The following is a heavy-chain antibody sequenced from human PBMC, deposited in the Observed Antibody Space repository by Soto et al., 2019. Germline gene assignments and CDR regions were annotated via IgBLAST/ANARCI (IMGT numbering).Heavy chain of an antibody. J-gene: IGHJ4*02. Sequence: ASVKVSCKGSGGTFSSYAISWLRQAPGQGLEWMGGIIPIFGTANYAQKFQGRVTITADESTSTAYMELSSLRSEDTAVYYCARXSGYYYSKPQAGYYFDYWGQGTLVTVSS. CDR3: ARXSGYYYSKPQAGYYFDY. CDR2: IIPIFGTA. D-gene: IGHD3-22*01. V-gene: IGHV1-69*13. CDR1: GGTFSSYA.